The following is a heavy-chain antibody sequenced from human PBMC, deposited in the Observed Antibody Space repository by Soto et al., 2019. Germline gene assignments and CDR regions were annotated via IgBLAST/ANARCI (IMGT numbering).Heavy chain of an antibody. CDR1: GYSISSGYY. J-gene: IGHJ4*02. Sequence: ASETLSLTCAVSGYSISSGYYWGWIRQPPGKGLEWLGSIFHSVTTYDNPSLKSRVTISVDMSNNQFSLKLTSVTAADTAVYYCARLLDHSRGYYYFDYWGQGPLVTVSS. CDR3: ARLLDHSRGYYYFDY. V-gene: IGHV4-38-2*01. D-gene: IGHD3-22*01. CDR2: IFHSVTT.